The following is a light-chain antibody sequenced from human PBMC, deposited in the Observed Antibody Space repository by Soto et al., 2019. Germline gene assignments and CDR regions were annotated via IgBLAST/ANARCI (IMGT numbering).Light chain of an antibody. CDR2: KAS. V-gene: IGKV1-5*03. CDR1: QSISSW. J-gene: IGKJ5*01. CDR3: QHYNSYSIT. Sequence: DIQMTQSPSTLSASVGARVTITCRASQSISSWLAWYQQKPGKAPKLLIYKASSLESGVPSRFSGGGSATAFTLTISCLQPDDFATYYCQHYNSYSITFGQGTRLEIK.